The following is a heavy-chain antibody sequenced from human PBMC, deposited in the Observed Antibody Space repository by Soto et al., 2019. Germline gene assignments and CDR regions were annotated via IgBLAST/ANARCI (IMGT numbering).Heavy chain of an antibody. J-gene: IGHJ3*02. Sequence: GASVKGSFKASCYTFTNYGISWVRQAPGQGAEWVGWVSAFNGKKNYGQKLQGRVTMKTETSTRKDYMELRSLRSDDTAVYYCASHDYGGNGAFDIWGQGTMVTVSS. CDR1: CYTFTNYG. D-gene: IGHD4-17*01. V-gene: IGHV1-18*01. CDR2: VSAFNGKK. CDR3: ASHDYGGNGAFDI.